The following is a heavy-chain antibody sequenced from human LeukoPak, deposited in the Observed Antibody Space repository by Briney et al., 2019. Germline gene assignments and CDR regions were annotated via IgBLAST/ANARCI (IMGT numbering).Heavy chain of an antibody. J-gene: IGHJ4*02. D-gene: IGHD5-18*01. CDR2: ISSSSSYI. CDR3: ARDRTAMGFDY. Sequence: GGSLRLSCAASGFTFSTYSMNWVRQAPGKGLEWVSSISSSSSYIYYADSVKGRFTISRDNAKNSLYLQMNSLRAEDTAVYYCARDRTAMGFDYWGQGTLVTVSS. CDR1: GFTFSTYS. V-gene: IGHV3-21*01.